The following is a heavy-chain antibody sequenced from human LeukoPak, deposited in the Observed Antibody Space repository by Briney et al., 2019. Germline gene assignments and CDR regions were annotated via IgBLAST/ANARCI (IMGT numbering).Heavy chain of an antibody. CDR2: IYYSGST. V-gene: IGHV4-39*02. CDR3: ARDIVLMVYGRNRFDP. J-gene: IGHJ5*02. D-gene: IGHD2-8*01. Sequence: PSETLSLTCTVSGGSICSSSYDWGWVRQPPGKGLEWIGCIYYSGSTYYNPSLKSRVTISVDTSKNQFSLKLSSLTAADTTVYYCARDIVLMVYGRNRFDPWGQGTLVTVSS. CDR1: GGSICSSSYD.